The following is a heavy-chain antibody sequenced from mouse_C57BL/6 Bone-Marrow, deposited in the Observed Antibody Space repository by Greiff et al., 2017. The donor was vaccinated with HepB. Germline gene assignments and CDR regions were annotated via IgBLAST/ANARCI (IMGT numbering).Heavy chain of an antibody. J-gene: IGHJ4*01. CDR3: ARRIPRYYGSSHDAMDY. D-gene: IGHD1-1*01. CDR2: IHPNSGST. CDR1: GYTFTSYW. V-gene: IGHV1-64*01. Sequence: QVQLQQPGAELVKPGASVKLSCKASGYTFTSYWMHWVKQRPGQGLEWIGMIHPNSGSTNYNEKFKSKATLTVDKSSSTAYMQLSSLTSEDSAVYYCARRIPRYYGSSHDAMDYWGQGTSVTVSS.